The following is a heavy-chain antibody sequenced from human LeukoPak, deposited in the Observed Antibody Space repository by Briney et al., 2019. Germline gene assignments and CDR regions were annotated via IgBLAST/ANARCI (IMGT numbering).Heavy chain of an antibody. CDR3: AKDLGYCSSTSCRDFDY. V-gene: IGHV3-30*02. J-gene: IGHJ4*02. CDR2: IRYVGSNK. Sequence: GGSLRLSCAASGFTFSSYGMHWVRQAHGKGLEWVAFIRYVGSNKYYADSVKGRFTISRDNSKNTLYLQMNSLRAEDTAVYYCAKDLGYCSSTSCRDFDYWGQGTLVTVSS. D-gene: IGHD2-2*01. CDR1: GFTFSSYG.